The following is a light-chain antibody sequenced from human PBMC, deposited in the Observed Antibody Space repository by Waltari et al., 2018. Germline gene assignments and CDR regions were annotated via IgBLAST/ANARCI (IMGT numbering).Light chain of an antibody. J-gene: IGLJ3*02. V-gene: IGLV2-14*01. Sequence: QSALTQPASVSGSPGQSITISCTGTSSDDGGYHYVSWYQQHPGKAPKVMIYDVSKRPSGVSNRFSGSKSGNTASLTISGLQAEDEADYYCSSYTSSSTWVFGGGTKLTVL. CDR1: SSDDGGYHY. CDR3: SSYTSSSTWV. CDR2: DVS.